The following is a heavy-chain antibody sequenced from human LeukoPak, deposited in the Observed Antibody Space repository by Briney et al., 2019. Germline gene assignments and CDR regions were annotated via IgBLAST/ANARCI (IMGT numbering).Heavy chain of an antibody. D-gene: IGHD6-19*01. V-gene: IGHV3-73*01. J-gene: IGHJ4*02. CDR1: GFTFSGSD. CDR3: TTYRSGHY. Sequence: GGSLRPSCAASGFTFSGSDMHWVRQASGKGLEWVGRITTKSTKYATAYAASVKGRFTISRDDSENTAYLQMNGLKIEDTAVYYCTTYRSGHYWGQGTLVTVSS. CDR2: ITTKSTKYAT.